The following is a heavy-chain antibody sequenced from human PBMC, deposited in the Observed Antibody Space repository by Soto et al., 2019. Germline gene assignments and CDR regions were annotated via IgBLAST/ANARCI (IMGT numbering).Heavy chain of an antibody. J-gene: IGHJ6*02. V-gene: IGHV4-34*01. Sequence: PSETLSLTCAVYGGSFSGYSWSRIRQPPGKGLEWIGEINHSGSTNYNPSLKSRVTISVDTSKNQFSLKLSSVTTADTAVYYCARGPRPITIFGVVRYGMDVWGQGTTVTVS. CDR2: INHSGST. D-gene: IGHD3-3*01. CDR1: GGSFSGYS. CDR3: ARGPRPITIFGVVRYGMDV.